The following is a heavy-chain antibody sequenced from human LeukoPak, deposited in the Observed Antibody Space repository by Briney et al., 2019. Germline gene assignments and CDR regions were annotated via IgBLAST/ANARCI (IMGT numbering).Heavy chain of an antibody. V-gene: IGHV3-74*01. J-gene: IGHJ4*02. CDR2: INSDESRT. CDR1: GFTFSSYS. CDR3: ARGLNY. Sequence: GGSLRLSCAASGFTFSSYSMNWVRQAPGKGLVWVSDINSDESRTNYADSVKGRFTISRDNAKNTLYLQMSSLRAEDTALYYCARGLNYWGQGTLDTVSS.